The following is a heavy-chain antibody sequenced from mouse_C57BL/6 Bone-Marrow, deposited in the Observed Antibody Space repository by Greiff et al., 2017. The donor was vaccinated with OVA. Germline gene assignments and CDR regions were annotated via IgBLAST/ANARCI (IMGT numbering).Heavy chain of an antibody. D-gene: IGHD2-4*01. V-gene: IGHV7-1*01. CDR3: ARDPPYDYGPYWYFDV. Sequence: EVKLVESGGGLVQSGRSLRLSCATSGFTFSDFYMEWVRQAPGKGLEWIAASRNKANDYTTEYSAYVKGRFIVSRDTSPSILYLQMNALRAEDTAIYYCARDPPYDYGPYWYFDVWGTGTTVTVSS. CDR2: SRNKANDYTT. CDR1: GFTFSDFY. J-gene: IGHJ1*03.